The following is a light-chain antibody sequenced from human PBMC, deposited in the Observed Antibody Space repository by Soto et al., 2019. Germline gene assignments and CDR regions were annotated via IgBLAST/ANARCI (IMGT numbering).Light chain of an antibody. J-gene: IGKJ1*01. CDR1: QSISSW. Sequence: DIQMTQSPSTLSASVGDRVTITCRASQSISSWLAWYQQKPGKAPNLLIYKASILESGGPSRFSGSGSGTEFPLTISSLQPDDFATYYCQQYSTYAWAFGQGPDVEIK. CDR2: KAS. V-gene: IGKV1-5*03. CDR3: QQYSTYAWA.